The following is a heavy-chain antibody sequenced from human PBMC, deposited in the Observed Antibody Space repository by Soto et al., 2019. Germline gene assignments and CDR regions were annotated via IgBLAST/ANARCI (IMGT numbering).Heavy chain of an antibody. J-gene: IGHJ4*02. V-gene: IGHV3-7*05. CDR3: ASRYLEFCFSSACCAPYDF. D-gene: IGHD2-2*01. CDR1: GFIFRSFW. Sequence: PGGSLRLSCAASGFIFRSFWMSWVRQAPGKGLEWVANIKQDGTEKNYLDSVKGRFTISRDNAKNSLYLQMNSLRAEDTAVYYCASRYLEFCFSSACCAPYDFRGRGALVTVSS. CDR2: IKQDGTEK.